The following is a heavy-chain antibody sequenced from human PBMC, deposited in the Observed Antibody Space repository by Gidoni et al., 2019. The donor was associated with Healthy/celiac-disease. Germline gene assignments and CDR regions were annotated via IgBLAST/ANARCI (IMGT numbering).Heavy chain of an antibody. D-gene: IGHD3-3*01. J-gene: IGHJ3*02. CDR3: AKLEIAPPTDFGAFDI. CDR1: GFTFRSYA. CDR2: MCGSCGST. Sequence: EVQLLESGGGLVQPGGSLRLSCAASGFTFRSYAMSWVRQAQGKGLEWGSAMCGSCGSTYYADSVKGRFTISRDNSKNTLYLQMNSLRAEDTAVYYCAKLEIAPPTDFGAFDIWGQGTMVTVSS. V-gene: IGHV3-23*01.